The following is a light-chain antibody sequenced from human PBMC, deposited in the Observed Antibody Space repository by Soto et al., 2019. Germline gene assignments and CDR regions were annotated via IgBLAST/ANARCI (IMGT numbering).Light chain of an antibody. CDR1: HTISSSY. CDR3: QQYDSSPRT. CDR2: AIS. V-gene: IGKV3-20*01. J-gene: IGKJ1*01. Sequence: ELVLPRSPGTLSFSPGQKATLSFSASHTISSSYLAWYQQKPGQAPRLLIYAISDMATGVPDRFRGSGSGTDFTLTITSLEPEDFAAYFCQQYDSSPRTFGQGAKVDIK.